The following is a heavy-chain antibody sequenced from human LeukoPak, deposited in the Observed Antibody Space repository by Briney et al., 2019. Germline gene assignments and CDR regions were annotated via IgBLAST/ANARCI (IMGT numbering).Heavy chain of an antibody. D-gene: IGHD3-3*01. V-gene: IGHV3-30-3*01. J-gene: IGHJ4*02. CDR3: ATSPRRRFLEPGRLDY. Sequence: PGRSLRLSCAASGFTFSSYAMHWVRQAPGKGLEWVAVISYDGSNKYYADSVKGRFTISRDNSKNTLYLQMNSLRAEDTAVYYCATSPRRRFLEPGRLDYWGQGTLVTVSS. CDR2: ISYDGSNK. CDR1: GFTFSSYA.